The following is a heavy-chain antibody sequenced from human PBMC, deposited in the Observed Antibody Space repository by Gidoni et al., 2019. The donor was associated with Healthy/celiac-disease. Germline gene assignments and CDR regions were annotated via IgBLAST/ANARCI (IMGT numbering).Heavy chain of an antibody. J-gene: IGHJ4*02. Sequence: EVQLLESGGGLVQPGGSLRLSCAASGFTFSSYAMSWVRQAPGKGLEWVSAISGSGGSTYYADSVKGRFTNSRDNSKNTLYLQMNSLRAEDTAVYYCAKDGDKGHYFDYWGQGTLVTVSS. CDR1: GFTFSSYA. D-gene: IGHD4-17*01. CDR2: ISGSGGST. CDR3: AKDGDKGHYFDY. V-gene: IGHV3-23*01.